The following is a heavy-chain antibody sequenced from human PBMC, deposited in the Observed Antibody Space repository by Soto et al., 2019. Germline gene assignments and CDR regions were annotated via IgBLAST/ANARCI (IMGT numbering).Heavy chain of an antibody. D-gene: IGHD1-26*01. CDR2: IFYSGNT. CDR1: GGSFNPYY. Sequence: QVQLQESGPGLVKPSETLSLTCTVSGGSFNPYYWSWIRQPPGKGLEWIGYIFYSGNTKYNPSLKSRVTISVATSKTQISLKLSSVTAADTAVYYCARGGGGYRFDYWGQGTLVTVSS. J-gene: IGHJ4*02. CDR3: ARGGGGYRFDY. V-gene: IGHV4-59*01.